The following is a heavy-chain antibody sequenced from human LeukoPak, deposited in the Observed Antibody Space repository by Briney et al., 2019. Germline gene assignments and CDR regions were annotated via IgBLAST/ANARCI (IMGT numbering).Heavy chain of an antibody. CDR2: IDYSGHRT. CDR1: RFSINNFG. CDR3: ANDPQYDDFDI. V-gene: IGHV3-23*05. J-gene: IGHJ3*02. Sequence: PGGSLRLSCAASRFSINNFGMAWVRQAPGKGLEWVSTIDYSGHRTHYADSVKGRFTIYRDNSKNTVYLQMNILRAEDTAIYYCANDPQYDDFDIWGQGTMVTVSS.